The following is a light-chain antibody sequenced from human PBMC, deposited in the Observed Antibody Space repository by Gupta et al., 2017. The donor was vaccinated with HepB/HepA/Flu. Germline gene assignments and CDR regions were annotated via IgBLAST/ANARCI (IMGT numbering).Light chain of an antibody. CDR3: AAWDDSLNAWV. J-gene: IGLJ3*02. CDR1: RSNIGINN. V-gene: IGLV1-44*01. CDR2: KSD. Sequence: QSVLTQPPSASGTPGQRVTISFSGGRSNIGINNVNWDQQLPGTGPKLLIYKSDQRPSGVPDRFSGSKSDTSASLAISGLQSEDEADYYCAAWDDSLNAWVFGGGTKLTVL.